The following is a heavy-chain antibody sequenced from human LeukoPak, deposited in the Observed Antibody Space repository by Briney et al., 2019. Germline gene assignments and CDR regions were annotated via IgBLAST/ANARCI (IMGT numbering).Heavy chain of an antibody. CDR1: GFTFSSYG. CDR3: AKDPDVDTAMGDAFDI. V-gene: IGHV3-30*18. CDR2: ISYDGSNK. D-gene: IGHD5-18*01. Sequence: GGSLRLSCAASGFTFSSYGMHWVRQAPGKGLEWVAVISYDGSNKYYAVSVKGRFTISRDNSKNTLYLQMNSLRAEDTAVYYCAKDPDVDTAMGDAFDIWGQGTMVTVSS. J-gene: IGHJ3*02.